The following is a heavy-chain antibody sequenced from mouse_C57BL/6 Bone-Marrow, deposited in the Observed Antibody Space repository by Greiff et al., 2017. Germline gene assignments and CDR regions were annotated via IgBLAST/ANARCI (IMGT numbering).Heavy chain of an antibody. CDR1: GFSLTSYG. Sequence: VQRVESGPGLVQPSQSLSITCTVSGFSLTSYGVHWVRQSPGKGLEWLGVIWRGGSTDYNAAFMSRLSITKDNSKSQVFFKMNSLQADDTAIYYCAKTYYSNYRWYFDVWGTGTTVTVSS. CDR3: AKTYYSNYRWYFDV. V-gene: IGHV2-5*01. J-gene: IGHJ1*03. CDR2: IWRGGST. D-gene: IGHD2-5*01.